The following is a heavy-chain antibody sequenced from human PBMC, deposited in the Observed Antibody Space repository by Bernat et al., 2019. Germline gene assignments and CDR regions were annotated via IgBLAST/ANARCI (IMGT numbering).Heavy chain of an antibody. J-gene: IGHJ6*03. CDR3: ARDFGPQSDYYYMDV. CDR2: INPTSGST. CDR1: GYTFTRYY. Sequence: QVQLVQSGAEVKKPGASVKVSCKASGYTFTRYYMQWVRQVPGQGLEWMGMINPTSGSTDYAQKFQGRVTMTRDTSTSTVYMELSSLRSEDTAVYYCARDFGPQSDYYYMDVWGKGTTVTVSS. D-gene: IGHD3/OR15-3a*01. V-gene: IGHV1-46*01.